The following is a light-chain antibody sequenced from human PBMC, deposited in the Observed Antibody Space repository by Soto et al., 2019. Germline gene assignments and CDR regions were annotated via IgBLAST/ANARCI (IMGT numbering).Light chain of an antibody. CDR1: NSNIGAGYD. Sequence: QAVVTQPPSVSGAPGQRVTISCTGSNSNIGAGYDVHWYQHLPETAPKLLIYGNTNRPSGVPDRFSGSKSGTSASLAITGLQVEDEADYYCQSFDNSLTAWVFGGGTKLTVL. V-gene: IGLV1-40*01. CDR3: QSFDNSLTAWV. CDR2: GNT. J-gene: IGLJ3*02.